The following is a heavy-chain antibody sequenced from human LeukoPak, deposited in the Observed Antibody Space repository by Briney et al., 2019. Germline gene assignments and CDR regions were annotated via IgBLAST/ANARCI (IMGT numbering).Heavy chain of an antibody. D-gene: IGHD2-2*01. CDR2: FDPEDGET. V-gene: IGHV1-24*01. CDR3: ATKGLVPAPRYNWFDP. Sequence: ASVKVSCKVSGYTLTELSMHWVRQAPGKGLEWMGCFDPEDGETIYAQKFQGRVTMTEDTSTDTAYMELSSLRSEDTAVYYCATKGLVPAPRYNWFDPWGQGTLVTVSS. J-gene: IGHJ5*02. CDR1: GYTLTELS.